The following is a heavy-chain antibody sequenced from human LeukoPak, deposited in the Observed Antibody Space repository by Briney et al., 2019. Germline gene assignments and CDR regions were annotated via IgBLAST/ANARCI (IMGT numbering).Heavy chain of an antibody. CDR2: IWYDGSNK. CDR1: GFTFSSYG. J-gene: IGHJ6*02. Sequence: GGSLRLSCAASGFTFSSYGMHWVRQAPGKGLEWVAVIWYDGSNKYYADSVKGRFTISRDNSKNTLYLQMNSLRAEDTAVYYCARNGKGSYYYYGMDVWGQGTTVTVSS. V-gene: IGHV3-33*01. D-gene: IGHD2-8*01. CDR3: ARNGKGSYYYYGMDV.